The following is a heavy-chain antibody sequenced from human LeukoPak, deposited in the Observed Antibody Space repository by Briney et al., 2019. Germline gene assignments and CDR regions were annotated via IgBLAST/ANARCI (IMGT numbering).Heavy chain of an antibody. CDR2: IRYDGSSE. CDR1: GFTFSNYA. CDR3: AELGITMIGGV. Sequence: PGGSLRLSCAASGFTFSNYAMHWVRQAPGKGLEWLAYIRYDGSSEYYTDFVKGRFTISRDNSKNTLNLQMNSLRAEDTAVYYCAELGITMIGGVWGKGTTVTISS. D-gene: IGHD3-10*02. V-gene: IGHV3-30*02. J-gene: IGHJ6*04.